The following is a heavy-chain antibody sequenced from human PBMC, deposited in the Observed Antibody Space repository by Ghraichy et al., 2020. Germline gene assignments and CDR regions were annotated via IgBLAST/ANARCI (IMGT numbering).Heavy chain of an antibody. CDR1: GGSISSGGYY. J-gene: IGHJ3*02. Sequence: SETLSLTCTVSGGSISSGGYYWSWIRQHPGKGLEWIGYIYYSGSTYYNPSLKSRVTISVDTSKNQFSLKLSSVTAADTAVYYCARSMITFGGVIVDDAFDIWGQGTMVTVSS. CDR3: ARSMITFGGVIVDDAFDI. V-gene: IGHV4-31*03. D-gene: IGHD3-16*02. CDR2: IYYSGST.